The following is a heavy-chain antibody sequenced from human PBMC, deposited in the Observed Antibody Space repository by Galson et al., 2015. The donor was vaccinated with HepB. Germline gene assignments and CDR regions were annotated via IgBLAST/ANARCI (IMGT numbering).Heavy chain of an antibody. V-gene: IGHV1-18*01. CDR1: GYTFTSYG. CDR3: AARRTEFRGVIIWPEY. J-gene: IGHJ4*02. D-gene: IGHD3-10*01. Sequence: SVKVSCKASGYTFTSYGISWVRQAPGQGLEWMGWISAYNGNTNYAQKLQGRVTMTTDTSTSTAYMELRSLRSDDTAVYYCAARRTEFRGVIIWPEYWGQGTLVTVSS. CDR2: ISAYNGNT.